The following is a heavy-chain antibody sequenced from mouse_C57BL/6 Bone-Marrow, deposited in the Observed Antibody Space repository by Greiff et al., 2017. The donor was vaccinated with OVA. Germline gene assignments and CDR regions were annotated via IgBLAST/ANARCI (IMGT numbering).Heavy chain of an antibody. V-gene: IGHV1-69*01. CDR2: IDPSDSYP. Sequence: QVQLQQPGAELVMPGASVKLSCKASGYTFTSYWMHWVKQRPGQGLEWIGEIDPSDSYPNYNQKFKGKSTLTVDKSSSTAYMQLSSLTSEDSAVYYCARSDGYYLFAYWGQGTLVTVSA. CDR1: GYTFTSYW. CDR3: ARSDGYYLFAY. J-gene: IGHJ3*01. D-gene: IGHD2-3*01.